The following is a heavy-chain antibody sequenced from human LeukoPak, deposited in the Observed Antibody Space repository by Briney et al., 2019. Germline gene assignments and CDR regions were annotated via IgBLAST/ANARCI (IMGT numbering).Heavy chain of an antibody. CDR1: GYTFISYD. Sequence: GASVKVSCKASGYTFISYDINWVRQATGQGLEWMGWMNPNSGNTGYAQKFQGRVTMTRDTSISTAYMELSRLRFGDTAVYYCAREPGQDDYWGQGTLVTVSS. V-gene: IGHV1-8*02. D-gene: IGHD7-27*01. J-gene: IGHJ4*02. CDR2: MNPNSGNT. CDR3: AREPGQDDY.